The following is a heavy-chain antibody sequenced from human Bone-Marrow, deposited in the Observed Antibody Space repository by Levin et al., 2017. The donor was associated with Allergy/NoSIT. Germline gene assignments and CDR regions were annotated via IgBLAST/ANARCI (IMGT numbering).Heavy chain of an antibody. D-gene: IGHD3-10*01. CDR2: ISPTDSRT. CDR1: EFSFSNYG. J-gene: IGHJ4*02. Sequence: PGGSLRLSCAASEFSFSNYGMTWVRQAPGKGLEWVSSISPTDSRTYYADSVKGRFTISRDNSRNTLYLQMNSLRAEDTAVYFCAKRLWFGEASALFDSWGQGTLVTVSS. V-gene: IGHV3-23*01. CDR3: AKRLWFGEASALFDS.